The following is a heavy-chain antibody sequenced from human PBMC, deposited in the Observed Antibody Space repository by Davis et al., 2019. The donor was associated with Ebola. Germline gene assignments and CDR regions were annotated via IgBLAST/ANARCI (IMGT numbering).Heavy chain of an antibody. CDR3: ARGGIAVADSYGMDV. D-gene: IGHD6-19*01. CDR2: INAGNGDT. V-gene: IGHV1-3*01. J-gene: IGHJ6*02. CDR1: GYIFTSYA. Sequence: AASVKVSCKASGYIFTSYAMHWVRQAPGQRLAWVGWINAGNGDTKYSQKFQGRVTITRDTSASTAYMELSSLRSEDTAVYYCARGGIAVADSYGMDVWGQGTTVTVSS.